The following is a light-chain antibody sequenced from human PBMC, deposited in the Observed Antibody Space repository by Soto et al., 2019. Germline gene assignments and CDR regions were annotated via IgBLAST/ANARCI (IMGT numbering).Light chain of an antibody. CDR1: SSDVGGSNF. CDR3: SSTAGSNNLI. V-gene: IGLV2-8*01. Sequence: QSALTQPPSASGSPGQSVTISCTGTSSDVGGSNFVSWYQQHPGKAPKLMIFEVNHRPSGVPDRFSGSKSGNTASLTVSGLQGEDEADYYCSSTAGSNNLIFGGGTKRTVL. J-gene: IGLJ2*01. CDR2: EVN.